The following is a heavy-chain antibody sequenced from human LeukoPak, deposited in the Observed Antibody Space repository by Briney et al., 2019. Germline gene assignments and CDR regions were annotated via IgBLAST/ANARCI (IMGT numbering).Heavy chain of an antibody. CDR1: GFTFSSFW. J-gene: IGHJ4*02. Sequence: GGSLRLSCAASGFTFSSFWMNWVRQAPGKGLEWVANIKQDGSETYYVDSVKGRFTISRDNAKNSLYPQMNSLRAEDTAVYYCAGGTGFLFDNWGQGTLVAVSS. CDR3: AGGTGFLFDN. CDR2: IKQDGSET. V-gene: IGHV3-7*05. D-gene: IGHD3/OR15-3a*01.